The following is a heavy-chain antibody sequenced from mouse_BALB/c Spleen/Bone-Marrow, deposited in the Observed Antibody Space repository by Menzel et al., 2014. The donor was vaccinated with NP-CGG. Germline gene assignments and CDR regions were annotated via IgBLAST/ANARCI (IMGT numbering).Heavy chain of an antibody. J-gene: IGHJ4*01. CDR1: GYTFTSYW. V-gene: IGHV1-74*01. Sequence: QVQLQQSGAALVKSGASVKLSCNASGYTFTSYWMHWVKQRPGQGLEWIGMIHPSDSVTRLNQNFKDKATLTVDKSSSTAYMQLSSPTSEDSAVYYCTRSRRAMDYWGQGTSVTVSS. CDR2: IHPSDSVT. CDR3: TRSRRAMDY.